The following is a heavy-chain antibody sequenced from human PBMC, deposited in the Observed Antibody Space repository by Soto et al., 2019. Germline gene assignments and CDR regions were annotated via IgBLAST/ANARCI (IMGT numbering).Heavy chain of an antibody. J-gene: IGHJ6*02. CDR2: IIPIFGTP. CDR1: GGTSSNYV. D-gene: IGHD2-21*02. V-gene: IGHV1-69*13. Sequence: SVKVSCKASGGTSSNYVISWVRQAPGQGLEWMGGIIPIFGTPTYAQKFQGRVTITADDSTSTAYLELSSLRSEDTAVYYCARDLWGYCGVDCYPLDVWGQGTTVTVSS. CDR3: ARDLWGYCGVDCYPLDV.